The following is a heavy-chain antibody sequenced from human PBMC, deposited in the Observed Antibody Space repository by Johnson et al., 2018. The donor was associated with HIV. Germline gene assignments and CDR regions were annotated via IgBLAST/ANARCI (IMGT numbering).Heavy chain of an antibody. V-gene: IGHV3-30*04. CDR1: GFTFSSYA. CDR2: ISYDGSNK. D-gene: IGHD2-15*01. J-gene: IGHJ3*02. CDR3: ARAGGGSHGAFDI. Sequence: QVQLVESGGGVVQPGRSLRLSCAASGFTFSSYAMHWVRQAPGKGLEWVAVISYDGSNKYYADSVKGRFTISRDNSKNTLYLQMTSLRAEDTAGYYCARAGGGSHGAFDIWGQGTMVTVSS.